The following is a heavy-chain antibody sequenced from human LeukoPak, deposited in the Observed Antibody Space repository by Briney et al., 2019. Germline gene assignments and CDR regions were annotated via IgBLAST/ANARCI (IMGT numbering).Heavy chain of an antibody. V-gene: IGHV3-66*01. CDR2: LYSSGYT. D-gene: IGHD5-12*01. CDR3: AAKGNGYSGTYVFAH. Sequence: SGGSLRLSCEASGLTFSRDWMGWVRQAPGKGLEWISVLYSSGYTKYADSVRGRFSISRDNSENTLSLQMDSLRAEDTAVYYCAAKGNGYSGTYVFAHWGRGTLVTVSP. J-gene: IGHJ4*02. CDR1: GLTFSRDW.